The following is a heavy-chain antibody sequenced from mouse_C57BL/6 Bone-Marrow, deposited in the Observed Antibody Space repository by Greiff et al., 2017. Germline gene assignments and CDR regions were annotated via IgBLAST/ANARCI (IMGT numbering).Heavy chain of an antibody. CDR1: GFTFSSYT. J-gene: IGHJ2*01. Sequence: EVKVEESGGGLVKPGGSLKLSCAASGFTFSSYTMSWVRQTPEKRLEWVATISGGGGNTYYPDSVKGRFTISRDNAKNTLYLQMSSLRSEDTALYYCARRGIYYGSYYFDYWGQGTTLTVSS. D-gene: IGHD2-1*01. CDR3: ARRGIYYGSYYFDY. V-gene: IGHV5-9*01. CDR2: ISGGGGNT.